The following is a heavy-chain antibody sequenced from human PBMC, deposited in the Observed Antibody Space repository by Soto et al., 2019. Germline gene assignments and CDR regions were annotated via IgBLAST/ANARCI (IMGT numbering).Heavy chain of an antibody. CDR1: GFTFSDYY. CDR3: ATHPYSSGWYC. D-gene: IGHD6-13*01. Sequence: PGGSLRLSCAASGFTFSDYYMSWIRQAPGKGLEWVANIKQDGSEKYYVDSVKGRFTISRDNAKNSLYLQMNSLRAEDTAVYYCATHPYSSGWYCWGQGTLVTVSS. CDR2: IKQDGSEK. J-gene: IGHJ4*02. V-gene: IGHV3-7*01.